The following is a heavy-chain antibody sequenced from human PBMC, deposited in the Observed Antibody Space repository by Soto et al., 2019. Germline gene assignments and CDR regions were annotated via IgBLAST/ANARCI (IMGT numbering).Heavy chain of an antibody. CDR1: GYTFTSYD. CDR2: MNPNSGNT. D-gene: IGHD5-12*01. V-gene: IGHV1-8*01. J-gene: IGHJ4*02. Sequence: ASVKVSCKASGYTFTSYDINWVRQATGQGLEWMGWMNPNSGNTVYAQKFQGRVTMTRNTSISTAYMELSSLRFEDTAVYYCARDASTKAFEYWGQGTLVTVSS. CDR3: ARDASTKAFEY.